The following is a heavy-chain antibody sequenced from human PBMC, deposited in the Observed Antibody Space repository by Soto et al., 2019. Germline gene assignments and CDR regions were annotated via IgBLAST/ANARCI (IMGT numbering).Heavy chain of an antibody. CDR2: ISGSGGST. CDR3: AKGESKYSSGTFDY. V-gene: IGHV3-23*01. J-gene: IGHJ4*02. CDR1: GFTFSSYA. D-gene: IGHD6-19*01. Sequence: GGSLRLSCAASGFTFSSYALSWVRQAPGKGRGWVSAISGSGGSTYYADSVKGRFTISRDNSKNTLYLQMNSLRAEDTAVYYCAKGESKYSSGTFDYWGQGTLVTVSS.